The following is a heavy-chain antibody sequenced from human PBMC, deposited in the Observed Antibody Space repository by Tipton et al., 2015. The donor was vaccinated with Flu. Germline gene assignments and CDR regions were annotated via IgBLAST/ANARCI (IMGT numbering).Heavy chain of an antibody. V-gene: IGHV4-39*07. J-gene: IGHJ4*02. D-gene: IGHD3-16*02. Sequence: TLSLTCTVSGGSISSSSYYWCWIRQPPGKGLEWIGSIYYSGSTYYNPSLKSRVTISVDTSKNQFSLKLSSVTAADTAVYYCARGEYSTMITFGGVIVYFDYWGQGTLVTVSS. CDR2: IYYSGST. CDR3: ARGEYSTMITFGGVIVYFDY. CDR1: GGSISSSSYY.